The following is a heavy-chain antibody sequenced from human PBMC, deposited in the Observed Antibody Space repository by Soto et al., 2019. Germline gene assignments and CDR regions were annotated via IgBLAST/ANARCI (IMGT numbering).Heavy chain of an antibody. V-gene: IGHV3-23*01. Sequence: GGSLRLSCAASGLTFSSYAMSWVRQDPGKGLEWVSAISGSGGSTYYADSVRGRFNISRENSKNTLYLQRKRMRAEDTAVYYCAKDRELWPRSGFDYWGQGTLVTVSS. CDR2: ISGSGGST. CDR3: AKDRELWPRSGFDY. CDR1: GLTFSSYA. D-gene: IGHD1-26*01. J-gene: IGHJ4*02.